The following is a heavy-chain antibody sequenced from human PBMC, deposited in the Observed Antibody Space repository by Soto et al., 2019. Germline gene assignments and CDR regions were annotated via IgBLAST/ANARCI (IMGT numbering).Heavy chain of an antibody. Sequence: GASVKVSCKASGYTFTSYAMHWVRQAPGQRLEWMGWINAGNGNTKYSQKFQGRVTITRDTSASTAYMELSSLRSEDTAVYYCAREGTGTRFEYYDILTGYSDPNWFDPWGQGTLVTVSS. V-gene: IGHV1-3*01. CDR2: INAGNGNT. D-gene: IGHD3-9*01. CDR1: GYTFTSYA. J-gene: IGHJ5*02. CDR3: AREGTGTRFEYYDILTGYSDPNWFDP.